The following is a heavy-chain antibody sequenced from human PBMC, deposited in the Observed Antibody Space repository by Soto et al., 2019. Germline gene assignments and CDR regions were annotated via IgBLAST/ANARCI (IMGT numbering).Heavy chain of an antibody. V-gene: IGHV3-74*01. CDR1: GFTFNSYW. CDR3: ARGGFGAFYLHS. J-gene: IGHJ4*02. CDR2: VNGDGTTT. Sequence: EVQLVESGGGLVQPGASLRLSCAASGFTFNSYWIHWVRQAPGEGLVWVSRVNGDGTTTNYADSVKGRFASSRDNAKNTLYLQMNSLRAEDTAVYYCARGGFGAFYLHSWGQGTLVTVSS. D-gene: IGHD3-10*01.